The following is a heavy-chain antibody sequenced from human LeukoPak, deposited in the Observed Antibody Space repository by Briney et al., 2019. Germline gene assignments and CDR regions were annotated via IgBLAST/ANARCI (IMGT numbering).Heavy chain of an antibody. D-gene: IGHD3-9*01. CDR1: GGSISGFY. CDR2: VYYSGST. V-gene: IGHV4-59*08. J-gene: IGHJ4*02. CDR3: ARLVTYYDILTGYYTGPSTLFSFDY. Sequence: SETLSLTCTVSGGSISGFYWNWIRQPPGKGLEWIGYVYYSGSTYYNPSLKSRVTISVDTSKNQFSLKLSSVTAADTAVYYCARLVTYYDILTGYYTGPSTLFSFDYWGQGTLVTVSS.